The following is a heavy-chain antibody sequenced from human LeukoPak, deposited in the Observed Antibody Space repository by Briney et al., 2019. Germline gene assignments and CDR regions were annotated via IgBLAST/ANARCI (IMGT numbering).Heavy chain of an antibody. CDR2: INHSGTT. CDR1: GGSFSSYY. J-gene: IGHJ5*02. D-gene: IGHD3-3*01. CDR3: ARDGADFWSGYSAYNWFDP. Sequence: SETLSLTCAVYGGSFSSYYWSWIRQSPGKGLEWIGEINHSGTTKYNPSLKSRVTISVDTSKNQFSLKLSSVTAADTAVYYCARDGADFWSGYSAYNWFDPWGQGTLVTVSS. V-gene: IGHV4-34*01.